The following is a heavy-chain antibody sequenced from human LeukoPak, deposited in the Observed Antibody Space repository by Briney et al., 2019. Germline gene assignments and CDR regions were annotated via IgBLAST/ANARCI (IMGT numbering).Heavy chain of an antibody. J-gene: IGHJ4*02. Sequence: GGSLRLSCAASGFTFDDYTMHWVRQAPGKGLEWVSLISSNGGSTYYANSVKGGFTISRDNSKNTLYLQMGSLRAEDMAVYYCARDLRVERFGSGSYYNGWDYWGQGTLVTVSS. D-gene: IGHD3-10*01. CDR1: GFTFDDYT. CDR3: ARDLRVERFGSGSYYNGWDY. V-gene: IGHV3-64*01. CDR2: ISSNGGST.